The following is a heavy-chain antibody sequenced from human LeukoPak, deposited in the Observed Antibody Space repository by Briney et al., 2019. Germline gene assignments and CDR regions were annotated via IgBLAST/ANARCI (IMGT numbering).Heavy chain of an antibody. CDR3: ARGRLRKDYGSGSYTPPRNDY. V-gene: IGHV1-69*05. Sequence: ASVKVSCKASGGTFSSYAISWVRQAPGQGLEWMGGIIPIFGTANYAQKFQGRVTITTDESTSTTYMELSSLRSEDTAVYYCARGRLRKDYGSGSYTPPRNDYWGQGTLVTVSS. D-gene: IGHD3-10*01. J-gene: IGHJ4*02. CDR2: IIPIFGTA. CDR1: GGTFSSYA.